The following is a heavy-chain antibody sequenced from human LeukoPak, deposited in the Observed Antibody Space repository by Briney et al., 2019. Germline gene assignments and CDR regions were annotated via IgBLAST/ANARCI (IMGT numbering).Heavy chain of an antibody. CDR1: GFTFSSYG. J-gene: IGHJ4*02. V-gene: IGHV3-30*02. CDR2: IRYDGSNK. CDR3: AKDPYSSGWYYFDY. Sequence: GGSLRLSCAASGFTFSSYGMHWVRQAPGKGLEWVAFIRYDGSNKYYADSVKGRFTISRDNSKNTLYLQMNSLGAEDTAVYYCAKDPYSSGWYYFDYWGQGTLVTVSS. D-gene: IGHD6-19*01.